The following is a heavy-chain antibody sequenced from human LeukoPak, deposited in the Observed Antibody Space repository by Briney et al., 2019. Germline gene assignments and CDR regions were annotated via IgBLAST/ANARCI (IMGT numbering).Heavy chain of an antibody. CDR2: ISYDGSNR. D-gene: IGHD1-26*01. V-gene: IGHV3-30*04. Sequence: GGSLRLSCAASGFTFSSYAMHWVRQAAGKGLEWVAVISYDGSNRYYADSVKGRFTISRDNSKNTLYLQLNSLRAEDTAVYYCASGREILPDAFNFWGQGTTVTVSS. CDR3: ASGREILPDAFNF. J-gene: IGHJ3*01. CDR1: GFTFSSYA.